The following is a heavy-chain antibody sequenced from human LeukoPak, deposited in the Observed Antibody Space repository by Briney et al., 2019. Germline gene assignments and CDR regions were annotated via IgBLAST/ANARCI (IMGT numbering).Heavy chain of an antibody. CDR2: IYYSGST. J-gene: IGHJ4*02. Sequence: PSETLSLTCTVSGGSISSYYWSWIRQPPGKGLEWIGYIYYSGSTNYNPSLKSRVTISVDTSKNQFSLKLSSVTAADTDVYYCARAGGRGRVDYWGQGTLVTVSS. CDR1: GGSISSYY. D-gene: IGHD1-26*01. V-gene: IGHV4-59*01. CDR3: ARAGGRGRVDY.